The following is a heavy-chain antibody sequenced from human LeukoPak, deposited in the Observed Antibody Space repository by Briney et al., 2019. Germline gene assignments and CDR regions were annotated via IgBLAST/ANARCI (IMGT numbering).Heavy chain of an antibody. J-gene: IGHJ6*02. CDR2: ISYDGSNK. CDR1: GFTFSKNW. V-gene: IGHV3-30*03. Sequence: GGSLRLSCVASGFTFSKNWMHWVRQAPGKGLEWVAVISYDGSNKYYADSVKGRFTISRDNSKNTLHLQMNSLRAEDTAVYYCARDDTTNNYYYYYGMDVWGQGTTVTVSS. CDR3: ARDDTTNNYYYYYGMDV. D-gene: IGHD1-1*01.